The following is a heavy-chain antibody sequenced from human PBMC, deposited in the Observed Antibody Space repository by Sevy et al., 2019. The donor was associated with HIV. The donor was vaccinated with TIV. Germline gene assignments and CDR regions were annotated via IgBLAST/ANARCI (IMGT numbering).Heavy chain of an antibody. J-gene: IGHJ5*02. CDR3: ARDRRGYSYGYGGNSFDP. CDR2: ISSSGSTI. CDR1: GFTFSSYE. V-gene: IGHV3-48*03. Sequence: GGSLRLSCAASGFTFSSYEMNWVRQAPGKGLEWVSYISSSGSTIYYAGSVKGRFTISRDNAKNSLYLQMNSLRAEDTAVYYCARDRRGYSYGYGGNSFDPWGQGTLVTVSS. D-gene: IGHD5-18*01.